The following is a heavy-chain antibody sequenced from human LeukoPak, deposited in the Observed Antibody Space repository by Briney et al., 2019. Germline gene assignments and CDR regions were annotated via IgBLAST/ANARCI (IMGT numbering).Heavy chain of an antibody. Sequence: GESLKISCKGSGYSFTNYWIGWVRQMPGKGLEWMGIIYPGDSHTKYSPSFQGQVCISADKSISTACLQWSSLMASDTAMYYCARVFANIWYPDYWGQGTLVTVSS. V-gene: IGHV5-51*01. CDR2: IYPGDSHT. CDR1: GYSFTNYW. D-gene: IGHD6-13*01. CDR3: ARVFANIWYPDY. J-gene: IGHJ4*02.